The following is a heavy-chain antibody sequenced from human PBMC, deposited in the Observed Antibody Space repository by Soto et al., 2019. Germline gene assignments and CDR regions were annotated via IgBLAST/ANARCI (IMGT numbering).Heavy chain of an antibody. Sequence: GGSLRLSCAASGLTFSSFSLHWVRQAPGKGLEWLALISYDGSNKYNADSVKGRFTISRDNSNNTLYLQLNSLRPDDTAVYYCARTTTVAGTPEFDYWGQGALVTVPQ. V-gene: IGHV3-30-3*01. CDR3: ARTTTVAGTPEFDY. CDR2: ISYDGSNK. D-gene: IGHD6-19*01. J-gene: IGHJ4*02. CDR1: GLTFSSFS.